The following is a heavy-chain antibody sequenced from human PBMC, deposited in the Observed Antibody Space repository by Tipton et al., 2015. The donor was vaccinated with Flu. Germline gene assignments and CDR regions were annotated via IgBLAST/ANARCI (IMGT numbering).Heavy chain of an antibody. Sequence: TLSLTCTVSGYSISSGYYWGWIRQPPGKGLEWIGSIYHSGSTYYNPSLKSRVTISVDTSKNQFSLKLSSVTAADTAVYYCAREVLLWFREFVPLGQGTLVTVSS. CDR3: AREVLLWFREFVP. CDR1: GYSISSGYY. D-gene: IGHD3-10*01. J-gene: IGHJ5*02. CDR2: IYHSGST. V-gene: IGHV4-38-2*02.